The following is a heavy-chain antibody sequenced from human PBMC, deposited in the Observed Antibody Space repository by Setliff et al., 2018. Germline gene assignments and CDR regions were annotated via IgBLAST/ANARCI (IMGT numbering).Heavy chain of an antibody. CDR3: TRGPDGYTYQGAFDI. CDR2: INHSGST. D-gene: IGHD5-12*01. CDR1: GGSFSGYY. V-gene: IGHV4-34*01. Sequence: ETLSLTCAVYGGSFSGYYWSWIRQPPGKGLEWIGEINHSGSTNYNPSLKSRVTISVDTSKNQFSLKLSSVTAADTAVYYCTRGPDGYTYQGAFDIWGQGTRVTVS. J-gene: IGHJ3*02.